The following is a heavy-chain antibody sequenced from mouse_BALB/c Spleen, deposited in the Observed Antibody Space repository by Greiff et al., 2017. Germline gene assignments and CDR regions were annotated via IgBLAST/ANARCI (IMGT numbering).Heavy chain of an antibody. CDR2: IYPSDSYT. V-gene: IGHV1-69*02. CDR3: TRSRDYDDY. Sequence: VQLQQPGAELVRPGASVKLSCKASGYTFTSYWINWVKQRPGQGLEWIGNIYPSDSYTNYNQKFKDKATLTVDKSSSTAYMQLSSPTSEDSAVYYCTRSRDYDDYWGQGTTLTVSS. J-gene: IGHJ2*01. CDR1: GYTFTSYW. D-gene: IGHD2-4*01.